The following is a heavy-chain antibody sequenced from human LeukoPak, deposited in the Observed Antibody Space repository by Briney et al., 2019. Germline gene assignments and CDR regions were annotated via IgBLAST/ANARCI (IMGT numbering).Heavy chain of an antibody. D-gene: IGHD3-9*01. J-gene: IGHJ5*02. CDR2: ISGSGSTT. CDR3: TKEPLLRVSYNCFDP. CDR1: GFTFSSSA. V-gene: IGHV3-23*01. Sequence: GGSLRLSCAAAGFTFSSSAMSWVRQAPGKGLEWVSAISGSGSTTYYADSVKGRFTISRDNSKNTLYLQMNSLRAEDTAVYYCTKEPLLRVSYNCFDPWGQGTLVTVSS.